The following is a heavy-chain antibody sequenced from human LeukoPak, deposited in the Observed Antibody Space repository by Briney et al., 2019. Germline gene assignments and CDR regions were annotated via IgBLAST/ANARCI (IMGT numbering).Heavy chain of an antibody. J-gene: IGHJ4*02. Sequence: SETLSLTCTVSGGSISSYYWSWIRQPPGKGLEWIGEINHSGSTNYNPSDKSRVTISVDTSKNQVSLKRSSVTAADTAVYYCARGVFGYWGQGTLVTVSS. CDR1: GGSISSYY. CDR2: INHSGST. CDR3: ARGVFGY. V-gene: IGHV4-34*01.